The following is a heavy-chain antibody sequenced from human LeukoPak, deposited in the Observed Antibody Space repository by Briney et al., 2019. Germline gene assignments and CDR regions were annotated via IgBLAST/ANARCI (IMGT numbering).Heavy chain of an antibody. CDR3: AGRSSYYYYGMDV. V-gene: IGHV3-11*03. Sequence: RGSLRLSCAASGFTFSDYYMNWIRQAPGKGLEWVAYISTSSSYTNYADSVKGRFTISRDNAKNSLYLQMNSLRAEDTAVYYCAGRSSYYYYGMDVWGQGTTVTVSS. D-gene: IGHD2-15*01. CDR2: ISTSSSYT. J-gene: IGHJ6*02. CDR1: GFTFSDYY.